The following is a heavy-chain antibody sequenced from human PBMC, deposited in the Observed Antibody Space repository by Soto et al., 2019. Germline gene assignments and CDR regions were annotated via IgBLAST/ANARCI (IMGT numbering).Heavy chain of an antibody. Sequence: PSETLSLTCTVSGGSINSYYWNWIRQPPGKGLEWIGYIYYSGSTNYNPSLESRVTISVDTSKNQFSLKLSSVTAADTAVYYCARAEYSRSSAWFDPWGQGTLVTVSS. J-gene: IGHJ5*02. CDR2: IYYSGST. CDR3: ARAEYSRSSAWFDP. CDR1: GGSINSYY. V-gene: IGHV4-59*08. D-gene: IGHD6-6*01.